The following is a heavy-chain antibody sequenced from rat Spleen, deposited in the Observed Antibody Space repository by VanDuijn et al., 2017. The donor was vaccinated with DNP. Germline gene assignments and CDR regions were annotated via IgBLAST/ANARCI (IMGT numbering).Heavy chain of an antibody. CDR1: GFTISSNW. CDR2: INTDDGNT. CDR3: AKGERGYFDY. V-gene: IGHV5-58*01. J-gene: IGHJ2*01. Sequence: EVQLVETGGGLVQPGRSLKISCVASGFTISSNWMFWVRQAPGKGLEWIASINTDDGNTYYPDSVKGRFTISRDNAENTVYLQMNSLRSEDTATYYCAKGERGYFDYWGQGVMVTVSS. D-gene: IGHD4-1*01.